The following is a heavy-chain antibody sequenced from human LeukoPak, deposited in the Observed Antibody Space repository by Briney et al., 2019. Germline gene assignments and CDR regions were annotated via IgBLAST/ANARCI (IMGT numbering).Heavy chain of an antibody. CDR1: GYTFTGYY. J-gene: IGHJ4*02. Sequence: GASVKVSCKASGYTFTGYYMNWVRQAPGQGLEWMGWINPNSGGTNYAQKFQGRVTMTRDTSISTAYMELSRLRSDDTAVYYCARATKLRYFDNHTTGDYWGQGTLVTVSS. CDR3: ARATKLRYFDNHTTGDY. D-gene: IGHD3-9*01. CDR2: INPNSGGT. V-gene: IGHV1-2*02.